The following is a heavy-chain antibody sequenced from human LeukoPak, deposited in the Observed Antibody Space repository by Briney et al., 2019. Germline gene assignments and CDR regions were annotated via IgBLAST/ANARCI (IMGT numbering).Heavy chain of an antibody. CDR3: AREQDGYKRQRTYYFDY. CDR1: GGSFSGYY. J-gene: IGHJ4*02. V-gene: IGHV4-34*01. D-gene: IGHD5-24*01. Sequence: SETLSLTCAVYGGSFSGYYWSWIRQPPGKGLEWIGEINHSGSTNYNPSLKSRVTISVDTSKNQFSLKLSSVTAADTAEYYCAREQDGYKRQRTYYFDYWGQGTLVTVSS. CDR2: INHSGST.